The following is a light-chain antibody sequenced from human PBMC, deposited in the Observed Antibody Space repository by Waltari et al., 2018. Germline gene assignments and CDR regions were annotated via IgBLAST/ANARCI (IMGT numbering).Light chain of an antibody. V-gene: IGLV2-8*01. Sequence: QSALTQPPSASGSPGQSVTISCTATSSDVGGYNYVSWYQHHPGKAPKLMISEVNKRPSGVPDRFSGSKSGNTASLTVSGLQADDEADYYCTSYAGSHNWVFGGGTKLTVL. J-gene: IGLJ2*01. CDR1: SSDVGGYNY. CDR2: EVN. CDR3: TSYAGSHNWV.